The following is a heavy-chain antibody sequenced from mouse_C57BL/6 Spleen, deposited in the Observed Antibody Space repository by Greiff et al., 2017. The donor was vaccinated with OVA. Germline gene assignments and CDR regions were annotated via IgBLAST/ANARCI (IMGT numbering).Heavy chain of an antibody. CDR1: GFSLTSYG. Sequence: VQLQESGPGLVQPSQSLSITCTVPGFSLTSYGVHWVRQSPGKGLEWLGVIWRGGSTDYNAAFMSRLSITKDNSKSQVFFKMNSLQADDTAIYYCANYYYGSSPYAMDYWGQGTSVTVSS. V-gene: IGHV2-5*01. CDR3: ANYYYGSSPYAMDY. J-gene: IGHJ4*01. CDR2: IWRGGST. D-gene: IGHD1-1*01.